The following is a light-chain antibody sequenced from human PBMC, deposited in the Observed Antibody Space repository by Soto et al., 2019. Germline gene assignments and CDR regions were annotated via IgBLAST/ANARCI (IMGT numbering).Light chain of an antibody. J-gene: IGKJ5*01. CDR3: QQSNNWRLT. V-gene: IGKV3-15*01. Sequence: EIVMTQSPATLSLSPGERATLSCRASQSVSSNLAWYQQKPGQAPWLLIYGASTRATGIPARFSGSGSGTEFTLTIRSVQSEDFAVYYCQQSNNWRLTFGQGTRLQI. CDR2: GAS. CDR1: QSVSSN.